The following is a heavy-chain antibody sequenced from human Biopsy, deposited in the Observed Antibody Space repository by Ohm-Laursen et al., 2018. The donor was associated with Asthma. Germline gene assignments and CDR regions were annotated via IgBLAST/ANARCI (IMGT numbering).Heavy chain of an antibody. J-gene: IGHJ6*02. CDR2: ISVYNGNT. Sequence: ASVKVSCKTSGYTFNSAGITWVRQAPGQGLEWMEWISVYNGNTKVAQKLQDRVTMITDTSPSTAYMELRSLRSDDTAVYFCARAVDYSHYYGIDVWGQGTTVTVS. D-gene: IGHD3-10*01. CDR3: ARAVDYSHYYGIDV. V-gene: IGHV1-18*01. CDR1: GYTFNSAG.